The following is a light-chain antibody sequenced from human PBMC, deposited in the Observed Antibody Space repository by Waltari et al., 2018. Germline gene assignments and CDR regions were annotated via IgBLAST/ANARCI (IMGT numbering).Light chain of an antibody. CDR2: WAA. V-gene: IGKV4-1*01. CDR3: QQYFSTPYS. Sequence: DIVMTQSPDSLAVSLGARASINCKSSQNIFYSSNNKNYLAWYQQEPGQPPKLLIYWAATRESGVPARFSGSGSGTDFTLTISSLQTEDVAIYYCQQYFSTPYSFGQGTKLEI. J-gene: IGKJ2*03. CDR1: QNIFYSSNNKNY.